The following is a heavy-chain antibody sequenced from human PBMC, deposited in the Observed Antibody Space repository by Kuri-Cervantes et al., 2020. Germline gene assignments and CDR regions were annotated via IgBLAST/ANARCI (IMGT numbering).Heavy chain of an antibody. D-gene: IGHD1-1*01. Sequence: SGPTLVKPTQTLTLTCTFSGFSLSTSGVGVGWIRQPPGKALEWLALIYWDGDKRYSPSLKSRLTITKDTSKKQVFLTMTSMDSVDTATYFCARRTVGTTYFDYWGQGTPVTVSS. V-gene: IGHV2-5*02. CDR1: GFSLSTSGVG. CDR3: ARRTVGTTYFDY. CDR2: IYWDGDK. J-gene: IGHJ4*02.